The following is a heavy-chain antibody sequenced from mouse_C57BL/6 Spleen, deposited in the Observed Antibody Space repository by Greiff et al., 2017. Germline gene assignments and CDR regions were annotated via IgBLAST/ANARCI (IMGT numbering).Heavy chain of an antibody. V-gene: IGHV1-82*01. D-gene: IGHD2-4*01. J-gene: IGHJ3*01. CDR2: IYPGDGDT. CDR1: GYAFSSSW. Sequence: VKVVESGPELVKPGASVKISCKASGYAFSSSWMNWVKQRPGKGLEWIGRIYPGDGDTNYNGKFKGKATLTADKSSSTAYMQLSSLTSEDSAVYFCARSGRDYDAWFAYWGQGTLVTVSA. CDR3: ARSGRDYDAWFAY.